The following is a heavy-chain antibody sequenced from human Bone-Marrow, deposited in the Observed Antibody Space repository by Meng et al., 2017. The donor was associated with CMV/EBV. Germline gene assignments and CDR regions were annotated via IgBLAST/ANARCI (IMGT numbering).Heavy chain of an antibody. Sequence: GGSLRLSCAASGFTFSSYEMNWVRQAPGKGLEWVSYISSSSSTIYYADSVKGRFTISRDNAKNSLYLQMNSLRAEDTAVYYCARPRSIVGATTWGHFDYWGQGTLVTVSS. J-gene: IGHJ4*02. V-gene: IGHV3-48*03. D-gene: IGHD1-26*01. CDR1: GFTFSSYE. CDR3: ARPRSIVGATTWGHFDY. CDR2: ISSSSSTI.